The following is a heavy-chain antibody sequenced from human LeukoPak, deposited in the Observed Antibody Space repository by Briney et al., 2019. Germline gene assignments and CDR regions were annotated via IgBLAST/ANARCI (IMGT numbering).Heavy chain of an antibody. Sequence: GGSLRLSCAASGFDLNNYAMHWVRQAPGKGLEWVTLISYSGDNTYYADSVKGRFTFSRDKSKNTLYLQMNSLRPEDSAVYFCASDPRDGGQNVWGKGTTVTVSS. J-gene: IGHJ6*04. V-gene: IGHV3-30*04. CDR2: ISYSGDNT. D-gene: IGHD5-24*01. CDR1: GFDLNNYA. CDR3: ASDPRDGGQNV.